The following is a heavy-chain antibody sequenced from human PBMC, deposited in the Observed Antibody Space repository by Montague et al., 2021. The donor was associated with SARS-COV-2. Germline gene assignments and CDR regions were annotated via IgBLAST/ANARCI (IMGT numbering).Heavy chain of an antibody. CDR2: VDYSGST. J-gene: IGHJ4*02. CDR1: GGPISGSSDY. D-gene: IGHD3-9*01. CDR3: ARESLHLTGYYNDYFDY. V-gene: IGHV4-39*07. Sequence: SETLSLTRTVTGGPISGSSDYWGWIRQSPGKGLEWIAGVDYSGSTNYXPSLKSRVTISVDTSKNQFSLKLSSVTAADTAVYYCARESLHLTGYYNDYFDYWGQGTLVTVSS.